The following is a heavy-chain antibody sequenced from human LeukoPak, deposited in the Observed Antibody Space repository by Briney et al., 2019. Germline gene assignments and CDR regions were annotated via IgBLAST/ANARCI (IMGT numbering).Heavy chain of an antibody. D-gene: IGHD3-9*01. CDR3: AKADYDILTGYYSS. Sequence: GGSLRLSCAASGFTFDDYAMHWVRQAPGKGLEWVSGISWNSGSIGYADSVKGRFTISRDNAKNSLYLQMNSLRAEDTALYYCAKADYDILTGYYSSWGQGTLVTVSS. V-gene: IGHV3-9*01. J-gene: IGHJ5*02. CDR2: ISWNSGSI. CDR1: GFTFDDYA.